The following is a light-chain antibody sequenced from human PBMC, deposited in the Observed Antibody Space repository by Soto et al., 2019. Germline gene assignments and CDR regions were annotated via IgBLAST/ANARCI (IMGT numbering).Light chain of an antibody. Sequence: EIVLTQSPGTLSLSPGERATLSCRAGQGLRSTSLAWYQQKPGQAPRLLIYDASTRATGIPDRFSGSGSGTDFTLTISRLEPEDFGMYYCQQVGISGAKFGQGTKVDIK. V-gene: IGKV3-20*01. CDR2: DAS. J-gene: IGKJ1*01. CDR3: QQVGISGAK. CDR1: QGLRSTS.